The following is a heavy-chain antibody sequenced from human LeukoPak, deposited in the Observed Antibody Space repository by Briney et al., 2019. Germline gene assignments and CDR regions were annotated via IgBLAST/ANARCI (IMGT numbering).Heavy chain of an antibody. CDR2: ISGRGGRT. D-gene: IGHD3-10*01. J-gene: IGHJ4*02. CDR1: GFTFSSYA. V-gene: IGHV3-23*01. Sequence: PGGSLRLSCAASGFTFSSYAMSRARQAPGKGLEWVSGISGRGGRTYYAGSVKGRFAISRDNAKNSLYLQMNSLRAEDTALYYCAKESITMVRALNYWGQGTLVTVSS. CDR3: AKESITMVRALNY.